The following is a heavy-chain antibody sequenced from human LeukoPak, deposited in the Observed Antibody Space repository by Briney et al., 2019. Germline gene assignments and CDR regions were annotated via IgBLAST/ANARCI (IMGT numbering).Heavy chain of an antibody. CDR2: IYYSGST. D-gene: IGHD6-19*01. J-gene: IGHJ3*02. Sequence: SETLSLTCTVSGGSISSYYWSWIRQPPGKGLEWIGYIYYSGSTNYNPSLKSRVTISVDTAKNQFSLKLSSVTAADTAVYYCASRLSSGWYGGAFDIWGQGTMVTVSS. V-gene: IGHV4-59*01. CDR1: GGSISSYY. CDR3: ASRLSSGWYGGAFDI.